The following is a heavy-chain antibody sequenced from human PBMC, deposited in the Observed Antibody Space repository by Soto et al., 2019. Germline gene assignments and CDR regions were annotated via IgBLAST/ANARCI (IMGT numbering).Heavy chain of an antibody. CDR1: GGSVSSGNYY. J-gene: IGHJ4*02. CDR2: IYYSGST. CDR3: ARGIGSPYYFDY. Sequence: QVQLKESGPGLVKPSETLSLTCTVSGGSVSSGNYYWSWIRQPPGKGLEWIGYIYYSGSTNYNSSPKSRVTLSVDTANSQFSLKLSSVTAADTAVYYCARGIGSPYYFDYWGQGTLVIVSS. V-gene: IGHV4-61*01. D-gene: IGHD1-26*01.